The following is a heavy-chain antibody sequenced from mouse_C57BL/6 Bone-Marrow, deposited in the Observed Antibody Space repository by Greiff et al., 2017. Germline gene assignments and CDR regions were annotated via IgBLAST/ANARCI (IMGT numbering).Heavy chain of an antibody. V-gene: IGHV5-6*01. Sequence: EVKLMESGGDLVKPGGSLKLSCAASGFTFSSYGLSWVRQTPDKRLEWVATISSGGSYTYYPDSVKGRFTISRDNAKNTLYLQTGSLKSEDTAMYYCTRLDMECWGKGTSVTVSS. J-gene: IGHJ4*01. CDR3: TRLDMEC. CDR1: GFTFSSYG. CDR2: ISSGGSYT.